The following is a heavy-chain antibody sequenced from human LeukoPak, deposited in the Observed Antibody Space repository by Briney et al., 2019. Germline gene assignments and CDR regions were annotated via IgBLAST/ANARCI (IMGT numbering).Heavy chain of an antibody. Sequence: PGGSLRLSCAASGFTFSSYGMHWVRQAPGKGLEWVAVISYDGSNKYYADSVKGRFTISRDNSKNTLYLQMNSLRAEDTAVYYCAKGSPIVGATKSFDYWGQGTLVTVSS. D-gene: IGHD1-26*01. CDR2: ISYDGSNK. CDR3: AKGSPIVGATKSFDY. V-gene: IGHV3-30*18. J-gene: IGHJ4*02. CDR1: GFTFSSYG.